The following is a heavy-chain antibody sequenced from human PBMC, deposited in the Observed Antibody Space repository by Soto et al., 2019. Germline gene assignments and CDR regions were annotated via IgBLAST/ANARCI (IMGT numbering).Heavy chain of an antibody. CDR1: GGSFSDYY. V-gene: IGHV4-34*01. J-gene: IGHJ5*02. Sequence: QVQLHQWGAGLLKPSETLSLTCAVYGGSFSDYYWNWIRQPPGKGLEWIGEINHSGYTHYNPSLKSRVTMSLDTSKNQFSLNLTFVTAADTSVYYCASQSRYCSSTSCYGWWFDPWGQGTLVTVSS. CDR3: ASQSRYCSSTSCYGWWFDP. D-gene: IGHD2-2*01. CDR2: INHSGYT.